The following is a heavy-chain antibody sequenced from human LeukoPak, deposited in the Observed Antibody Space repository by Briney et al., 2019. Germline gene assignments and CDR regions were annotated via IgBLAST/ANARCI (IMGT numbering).Heavy chain of an antibody. J-gene: IGHJ4*02. V-gene: IGHV4-31*03. D-gene: IGHD3-16*01. CDR1: GGSISSGGYH. CDR3: ARSRGSRTGHDY. CDR2: IYYSGST. Sequence: SETLSLTCTVSGGSISSGGYHWSWIRQHPGKGLEWIGYIYYSGSTYYNPPLKSRVTISVDTSKNQFSLKLSSVTAADTAVYYCARSRGSRTGHDYWGQGTLVTVSS.